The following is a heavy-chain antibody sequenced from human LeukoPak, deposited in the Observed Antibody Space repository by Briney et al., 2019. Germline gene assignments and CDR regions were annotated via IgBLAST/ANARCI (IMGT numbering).Heavy chain of an antibody. V-gene: IGHV1-18*01. CDR2: ISAYSGDT. CDR3: ASKRGYSYGFEY. J-gene: IGHJ4*02. CDR1: GYTFTSYG. Sequence: ASVKVSCKASGYTFTSYGISWVRQAPGQGLEWMGWISAYSGDTNYAQKFQGRATMTTDTSTSTAYMELSSLRSEDTAVYYCASKRGYSYGFEYWGQGTLVTVSS. D-gene: IGHD5-18*01.